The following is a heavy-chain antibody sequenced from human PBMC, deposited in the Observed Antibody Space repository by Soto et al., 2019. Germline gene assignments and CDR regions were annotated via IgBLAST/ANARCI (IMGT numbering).Heavy chain of an antibody. D-gene: IGHD3-16*01. CDR1: GFSVGDNY. J-gene: IGHJ6*02. CDR2: SSSSGGYT. V-gene: IGHV3-11*06. Sequence: QVQLVESGGGLGEPGGSLRLSCAASGFSVGDNYMTWIRQAPGKGLEWLSYSSSSGGYTNYADSVKGRFTISRDNAKNSLYLQMDSLRAEDTAVYFCARSSGRRHVFTFDYGLDVWGQGTTVTVSS. CDR3: ARSSGRRHVFTFDYGLDV.